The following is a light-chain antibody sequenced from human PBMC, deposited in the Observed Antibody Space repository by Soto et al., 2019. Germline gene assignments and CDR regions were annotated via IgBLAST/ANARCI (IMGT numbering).Light chain of an antibody. CDR3: QQYGISPRT. Sequence: EIVLTQDPGTLSLSPGERATLSCRASQSFGNSYLAWYQQTPGQAPRLLIYGASSRATGLPDRFSGSGSGTDFTVTISRLEHEDVAVYYCQQYGISPRTVGQGTKVEL. CDR2: GAS. J-gene: IGKJ1*01. CDR1: QSFGNSY. V-gene: IGKV3-20*01.